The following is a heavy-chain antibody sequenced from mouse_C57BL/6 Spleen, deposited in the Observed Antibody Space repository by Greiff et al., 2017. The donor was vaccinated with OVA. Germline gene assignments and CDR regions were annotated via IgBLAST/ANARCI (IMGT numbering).Heavy chain of an antibody. J-gene: IGHJ2*01. V-gene: IGHV14-4*01. D-gene: IGHD2-2*01. CDR2: IDPENGDT. CDR3: TWYGDDENYFDY. Sequence: VQLQQSGAELVRPGASVKLSCTASGFNIKDDYMHWVKQRPEQGLEWIGWIDPENGDTEYASKFQGKATITADTSSNTAYLQLSSLTSEDTAVYYCTWYGDDENYFDYWGQGTTLTVSA. CDR1: GFNIKDDY.